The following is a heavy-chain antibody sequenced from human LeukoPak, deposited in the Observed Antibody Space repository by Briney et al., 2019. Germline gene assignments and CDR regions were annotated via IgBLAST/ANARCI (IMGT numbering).Heavy chain of an antibody. J-gene: IGHJ4*02. CDR1: GYTFTSYD. V-gene: IGHV1-8*01. Sequence: VASVKVSCKASGYTFTSYDINWVRQATGQGLEWMGWMNPNSGNTGYAQKFQGRVTMTRNTSISTACMELSSLRSEDTAVYYCARNWPGYYGSGSVDPYYFDYWGQGTLVTVSS. CDR2: MNPNSGNT. D-gene: IGHD3-10*01. CDR3: ARNWPGYYGSGSVDPYYFDY.